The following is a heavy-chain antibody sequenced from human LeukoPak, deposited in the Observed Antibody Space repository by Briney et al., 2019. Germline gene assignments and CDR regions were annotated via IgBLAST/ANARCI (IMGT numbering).Heavy chain of an antibody. CDR3: AREGGHGYSGYYFDY. D-gene: IGHD5-12*01. Sequence: PGGSLRLSCAASGFTFSSYAMHWVRQAPGKGLEWVAVISYDGSNKYYADSVKGRFTISRDNSKNTLYLQMNSLRAEDTAVYYCAREGGHGYSGYYFDYWGQGTLVTVSS. J-gene: IGHJ4*02. CDR1: GFTFSSYA. V-gene: IGHV3-30-3*01. CDR2: ISYDGSNK.